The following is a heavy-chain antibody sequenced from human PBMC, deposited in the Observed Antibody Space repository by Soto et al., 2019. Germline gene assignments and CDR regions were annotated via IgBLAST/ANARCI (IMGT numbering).Heavy chain of an antibody. Sequence: EVQLLESGGGLVQPGGSLRLSCAASGFTFSSYAMSWVRQAPGKGLEWVSAISGSGGSTYYADSVKGRFTISRDNSKNTLYLQMNSLRAEDTAVYYCAKEGSPVAGQYYYYGIDVWGQGTTVTVSS. CDR1: GFTFSSYA. CDR3: AKEGSPVAGQYYYYGIDV. V-gene: IGHV3-23*01. D-gene: IGHD6-19*01. J-gene: IGHJ6*02. CDR2: ISGSGGST.